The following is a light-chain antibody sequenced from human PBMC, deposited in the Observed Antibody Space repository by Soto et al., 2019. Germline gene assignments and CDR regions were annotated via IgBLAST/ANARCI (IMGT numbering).Light chain of an antibody. CDR3: MQGTHWPIT. CDR1: QSPVHSDGIAY. J-gene: IGKJ5*01. V-gene: IGKV2-30*02. CDR2: KVS. Sequence: DVVMTQSPLSLPVTLGHPASISCRSNQSPVHSDGIAYFSWFQQRPGRSPRRLIYKVSNRDSGVPARFSGSGSGTDFALKISRVEAEDVGVYYCMQGTHWPITFGQGTRLENK.